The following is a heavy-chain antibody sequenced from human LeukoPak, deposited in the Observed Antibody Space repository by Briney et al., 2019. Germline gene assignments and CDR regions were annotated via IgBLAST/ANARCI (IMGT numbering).Heavy chain of an antibody. J-gene: IGHJ4*02. CDR1: GYPLSSHS. CDR2: ISSSSRYI. V-gene: IGHV3-21*03. CDR3: AREAYDSSSFDY. Sequence: GGALILSCAASGYPLSSHSMTWVPRTPGKVLEWVSSISSSSRYIYYADSLKGRFTICRHNANNSRYLHMNSLRAEDTSLYDCAREAYDSSSFDYWGQGTLVTVSS. D-gene: IGHD3-22*01.